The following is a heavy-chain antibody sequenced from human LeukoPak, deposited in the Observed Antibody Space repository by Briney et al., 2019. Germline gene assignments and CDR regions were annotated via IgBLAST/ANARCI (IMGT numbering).Heavy chain of an antibody. Sequence: GGSLRLSCAASGFTFSSYWMHWVRQAPGKGLVWVSRINSDGSSTSYADSVKGRFTISRDNAKNTLYLQMNSLRAEDTAVYYCASPGECKAAVFWGQGTLVTVSS. CDR3: ASPGECKAAVF. D-gene: IGHD6-13*01. J-gene: IGHJ4*02. CDR1: GFTFSSYW. CDR2: INSDGSST. V-gene: IGHV3-74*01.